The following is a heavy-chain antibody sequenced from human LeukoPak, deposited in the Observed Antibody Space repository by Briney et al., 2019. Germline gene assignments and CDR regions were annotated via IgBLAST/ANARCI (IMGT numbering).Heavy chain of an antibody. CDR1: GFSLSTSGVG. V-gene: IGHV2-5*01. D-gene: IGHD3-10*01. CDR2: IYWNDDK. Sequence: SGPTLVKPTQTLTLTCTFSGFSLSTSGVGVGWIRQPPGKALEWLALIYWNDDKRYIPSPKSRLTITKGSSKNQVVLTMTNMDPVDTATYYCAHSITMVRGVIITNYYYYGMDVWGQGTTVTVSS. CDR3: AHSITMVRGVIITNYYYYGMDV. J-gene: IGHJ6*02.